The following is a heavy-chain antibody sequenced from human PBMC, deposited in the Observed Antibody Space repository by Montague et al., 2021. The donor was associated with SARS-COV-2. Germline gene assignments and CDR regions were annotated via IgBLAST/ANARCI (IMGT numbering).Heavy chain of an antibody. CDR3: ARQSQAEIVLMVYAMGGWFDP. CDR2: IYYSGST. V-gene: IGHV4-39*01. J-gene: IGHJ5*02. CDR1: GGSISSSSYY. Sequence: SETLSLTCTVSGGSISSSSYYWGWIRQPPGKGLEWIGSIYYSGSTYYNPSLKSRVTISVDTSENQFSLKLSSVTAADTAVYYCARQSQAEIVLMVYAMGGWFDPWGQGTLVTVSS. D-gene: IGHD2-8*01.